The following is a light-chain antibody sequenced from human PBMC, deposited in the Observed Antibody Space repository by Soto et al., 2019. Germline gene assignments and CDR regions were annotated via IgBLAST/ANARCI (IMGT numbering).Light chain of an antibody. CDR2: YAS. CDR1: QSVSSY. CDR3: QQRSNWPPLT. V-gene: IGKV3-11*01. J-gene: IGKJ4*01. Sequence: EIVLTQSPATLSLSPGERATLSCRASQSVSSYLAWYQQKTGQAPRLLIYYASNRATGIPARFSGSGSGTDFTLLISSLEPEDFAVYYCQQRSNWPPLTFGGGTKVEIK.